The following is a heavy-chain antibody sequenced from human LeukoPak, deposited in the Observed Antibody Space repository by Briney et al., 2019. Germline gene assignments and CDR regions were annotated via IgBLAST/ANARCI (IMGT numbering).Heavy chain of an antibody. CDR3: ARGYGSGSYYQRSWFDP. D-gene: IGHD3-10*01. CDR2: ISAYNGNT. CDR1: GYTFTSYG. V-gene: IGHV1-18*01. J-gene: IGHJ5*02. Sequence: GASVKVSCKASGYTFTSYGISWVRQAPGQGLEWMGWISAYNGNTNYAQKLQGRVTMTTDTSTSTAYMELRSLRSDDTAVYYCARGYGSGSYYQRSWFDPWGQGTLVTVSS.